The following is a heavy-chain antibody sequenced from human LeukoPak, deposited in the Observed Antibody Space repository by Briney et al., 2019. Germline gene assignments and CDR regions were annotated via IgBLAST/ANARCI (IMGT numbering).Heavy chain of an antibody. J-gene: IGHJ6*02. CDR2: INPNSGGT. CDR1: GYTFTGYY. Sequence: GASVKVSCKASGYTFTGYYMHWVRQAPGQGLEWMGWINPNSGGTNYAQKFQGRVTMTRDTSISTAYMELSRLRSDDTAVYYCARDLAPYGVYDYYGMDVWGQGTTVTVSS. V-gene: IGHV1-2*02. D-gene: IGHD4-17*01. CDR3: ARDLAPYGVYDYYGMDV.